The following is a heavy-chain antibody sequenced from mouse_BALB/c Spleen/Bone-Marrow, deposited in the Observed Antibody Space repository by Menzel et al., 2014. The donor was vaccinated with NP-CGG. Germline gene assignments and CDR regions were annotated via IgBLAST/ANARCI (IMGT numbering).Heavy chain of an antibody. CDR1: GFTFSNYW. Sequence: DVMLVESGGGLVQPGGSIKLSCVASGFTFSNYWMNWVRQFPEKGLEWVAEIRLKSNNYATHYAESVKGRFTISRDGSKSSVYLQMNDLRAEDTGIYYCTTGFAYWGQGTLVTVSA. CDR2: IRLKSNNYAT. J-gene: IGHJ3*01. CDR3: TTGFAY. V-gene: IGHV6-6*02.